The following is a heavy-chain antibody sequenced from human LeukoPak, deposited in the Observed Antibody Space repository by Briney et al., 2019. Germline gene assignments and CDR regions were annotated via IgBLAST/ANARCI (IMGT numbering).Heavy chain of an antibody. J-gene: IGHJ4*02. CDR3: SRTSGAGTYYGDFDY. V-gene: IGHV4-59*04. CDR1: GGSINTYY. CDR2: IYYSGST. Sequence: SETLSLTCTVSGGSINTYYWSWIRQPPGKGLEWIGYIYYSGSTYYNASLKSRVIMSVDTSKSHFSLRLSSVTAVDTAVYYCSRTSGAGTYYGDFDYWGQGILVTVSS. D-gene: IGHD3-10*01.